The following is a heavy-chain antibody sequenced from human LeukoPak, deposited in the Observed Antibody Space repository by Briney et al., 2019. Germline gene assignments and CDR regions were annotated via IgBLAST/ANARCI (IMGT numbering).Heavy chain of an antibody. J-gene: IGHJ4*02. D-gene: IGHD3-9*01. Sequence: SETLSLTCTVSGGSISSSSYYWGWIRQPPGKGLEWIGSIYYSGSTYYNPSLKSRVTISVDTSKNQFSLKLSSVTAADTAVYYCAGWGLPRNRILTGYLSYFDYWGQGTLVTVSS. CDR2: IYYSGST. V-gene: IGHV4-39*01. CDR1: GGSISSSSYY. CDR3: AGWGLPRNRILTGYLSYFDY.